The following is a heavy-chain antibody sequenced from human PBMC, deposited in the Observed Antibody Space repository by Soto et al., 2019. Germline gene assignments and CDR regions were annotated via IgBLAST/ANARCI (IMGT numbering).Heavy chain of an antibody. CDR1: GGTFSSYT. J-gene: IGHJ6*03. CDR2: IIPILGIA. V-gene: IGHV1-69*02. Sequence: SVKVSCKASGGTFSSYTISWVRQAPGQGLEWMGRIIPILGIANYAQKFQGRVTITADKSTSTAYMELSSLRSEDTAVYYCASRMDYSNYYYYMDVWGKGTTVTVSS. D-gene: IGHD4-4*01. CDR3: ASRMDYSNYYYYMDV.